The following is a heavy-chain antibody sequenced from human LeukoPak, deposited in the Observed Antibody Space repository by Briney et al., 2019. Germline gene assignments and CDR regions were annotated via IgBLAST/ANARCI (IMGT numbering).Heavy chain of an antibody. CDR2: SDPNSGGT. CDR1: GSPFTGYD. J-gene: IGHJ4*02. Sequence: TSLKLSCKASGSPFTGYDIHSVRESPGPGLEWWGASDPNSGGTNYAQKFQGRVTMTRDTSISTAYLELSRLRSDDTAVYYCAREEITMVRGVIPQTPIDSWGQGTLVTVSS. V-gene: IGHV1-2*02. CDR3: AREEITMVRGVIPQTPIDS. D-gene: IGHD3-10*01.